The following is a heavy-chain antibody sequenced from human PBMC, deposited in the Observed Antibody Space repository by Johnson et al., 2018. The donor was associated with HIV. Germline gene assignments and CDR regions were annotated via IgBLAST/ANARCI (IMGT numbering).Heavy chain of an antibody. CDR1: GFTFSNHH. Sequence: VQLVEFGGGLVQPGGSLRLSCAVSGFTFSNHHMTWVRQAPGKGLEWVSAINWNGGTTGYTDSVKGRFTISRDNSKNTLYLQMNSLRAEDTAVYYCAKDGAAAGTVGADAFDIWGQGTMVTVSS. CDR2: INWNGGTT. CDR3: AKDGAAAGTVGADAFDI. J-gene: IGHJ3*02. V-gene: IGHV3-23*04. D-gene: IGHD6-13*01.